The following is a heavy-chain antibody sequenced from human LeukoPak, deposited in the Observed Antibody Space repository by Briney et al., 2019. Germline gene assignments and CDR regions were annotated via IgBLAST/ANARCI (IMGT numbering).Heavy chain of an antibody. Sequence: GGSLRLSCAASGFTFSSYSMNWVRQAPGKGLEWASSISSSSSYIYYADSVKGRFTIPRDNAKNSLYLQMNSLRAEDTAVYYCAFIAAAGTVAVDWGQGTLVTVSS. CDR3: AFIAAAGTVAVD. V-gene: IGHV3-21*01. CDR2: ISSSSSYI. D-gene: IGHD6-13*01. CDR1: GFTFSSYS. J-gene: IGHJ4*02.